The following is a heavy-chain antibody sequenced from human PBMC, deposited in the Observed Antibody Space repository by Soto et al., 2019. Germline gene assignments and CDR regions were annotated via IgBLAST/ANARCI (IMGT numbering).Heavy chain of an antibody. J-gene: IGHJ6*03. CDR3: ARVDFWSALAYYYYYYYMDV. CDR2: ISYDGSNK. D-gene: IGHD3-3*01. Sequence: PGGSLRLSCAASGFTFSSYGMHWVRQAPGKGLEWVAVISYDGSNKYYADSVKGRFTISRDNSKNTLYLQMNSLRAEDTAVYYCARVDFWSALAYYYYYYYMDVWGKGTTVTVSS. V-gene: IGHV3-30*03. CDR1: GFTFSSYG.